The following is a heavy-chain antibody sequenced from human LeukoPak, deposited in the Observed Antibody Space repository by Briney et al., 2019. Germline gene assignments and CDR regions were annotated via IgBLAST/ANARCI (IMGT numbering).Heavy chain of an antibody. Sequence: GGSLRLSCAASGFTFSSYAMSWVRQAPGKGLEWVSAISGSGGSTYYADSVKGRFTISRDNAKNSLYLQMNSLRAEDTAVYYCARDPLYDSSGYYRSAEYYFDYWGQGTLVTVSS. D-gene: IGHD3-22*01. CDR1: GFTFSSYA. V-gene: IGHV3-23*01. J-gene: IGHJ4*02. CDR3: ARDPLYDSSGYYRSAEYYFDY. CDR2: ISGSGGST.